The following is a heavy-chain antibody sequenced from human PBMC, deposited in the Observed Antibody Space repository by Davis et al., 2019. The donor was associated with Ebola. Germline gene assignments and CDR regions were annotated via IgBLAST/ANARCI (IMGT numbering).Heavy chain of an antibody. CDR3: ARDHDADYGPHKNGMDV. CDR1: GFTFDDYA. CDR2: INWNSGSI. D-gene: IGHD4-17*01. V-gene: IGHV3-9*01. J-gene: IGHJ6*04. Sequence: SLKISCAASGFTFDDYAMHWVRQAPGKGLEWVSRINWNSGSIGYADSVKGRFTISRDNAKNLLYLQMNSLRAEDTAVDYCARDHDADYGPHKNGMDVWGKGTKVTVSS.